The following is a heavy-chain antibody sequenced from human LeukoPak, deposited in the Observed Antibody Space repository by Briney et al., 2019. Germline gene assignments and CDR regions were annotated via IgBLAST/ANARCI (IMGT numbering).Heavy chain of an antibody. V-gene: IGHV3-74*01. Sequence: PGGSLRLSCAASGFTFKLYWMHWVRQVPGKRPVWVSRINDDGSDTIYADSVRGRFTISRDDAKNTVYLLMNNLRAEDTAVYYCVRGGPSTWSWGQGTLVTVSS. CDR3: VRGGPSTWS. J-gene: IGHJ5*02. CDR1: GFTFKLYW. D-gene: IGHD2-15*01. CDR2: INDDGSDT.